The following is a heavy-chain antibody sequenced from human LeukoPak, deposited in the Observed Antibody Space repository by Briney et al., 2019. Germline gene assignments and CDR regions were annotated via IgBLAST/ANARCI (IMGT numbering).Heavy chain of an antibody. J-gene: IGHJ4*02. V-gene: IGHV4-34*01. CDR1: GGSFSGYY. D-gene: IGHD2-15*01. CDR3: ARGGACSGGSCGRDY. CDR2: INHSGST. Sequence: SETLSLTCAVYGGSFSGYYWSWIRQPPGKGLEWIGEINHSGSTNYNPSLKSRVTISVDTSKNQFSLQLSSVTAADTAVFYCARGGACSGGSCGRDYWGQGTLVTVSS.